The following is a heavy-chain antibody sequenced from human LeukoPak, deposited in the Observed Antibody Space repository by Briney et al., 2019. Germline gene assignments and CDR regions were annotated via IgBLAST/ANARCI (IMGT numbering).Heavy chain of an antibody. V-gene: IGHV5-51*01. CDR3: ARYGKSGTYSHGFDI. CDR2: IYPGDSDT. CDR1: GYSFTGHW. J-gene: IGHJ3*02. D-gene: IGHD3-10*01. Sequence: GESLKISCEAFGYSFTGHWIGWVRQMPGRGLEFMGTIYPGDSDTRYSPSFEGRVSISVDKSINTAYLQWSGLKASDTAMYYCARYGKSGTYSHGFDIWVQGTMVIVSS.